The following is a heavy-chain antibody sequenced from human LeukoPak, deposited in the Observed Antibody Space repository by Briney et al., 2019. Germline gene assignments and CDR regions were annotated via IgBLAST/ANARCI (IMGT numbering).Heavy chain of an antibody. CDR3: ARDGLP. Sequence: GGSLRLSCAASGFTFDDYAMHWVRQAPGKGLEWVSGISWNGGSIGYADSVKGRFTISRDNAKNSLYLQMNSLRAEDTAVYYCARDGLPWGQGTLVTVSS. J-gene: IGHJ5*02. CDR2: ISWNGGSI. V-gene: IGHV3-9*01. CDR1: GFTFDDYA.